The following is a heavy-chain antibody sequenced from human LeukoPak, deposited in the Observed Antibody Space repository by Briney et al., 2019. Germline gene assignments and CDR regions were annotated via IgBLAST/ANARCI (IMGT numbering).Heavy chain of an antibody. CDR2: ISWNSGSI. D-gene: IGHD2-15*01. J-gene: IGHJ4*02. V-gene: IGHV3-9*03. CDR1: GFIFDDYA. CDR3: AKDVSLGYCSGGSCSAHFDY. Sequence: GGSLRLSCAASGFIFDDYAMHWVRQAPGKGLEWVSGISWNSGSIAYADSVKGRFTISRDNAKNSLYLQMNSLRAEDMALYYCAKDVSLGYCSGGSCSAHFDYWGQGTLVTVSS.